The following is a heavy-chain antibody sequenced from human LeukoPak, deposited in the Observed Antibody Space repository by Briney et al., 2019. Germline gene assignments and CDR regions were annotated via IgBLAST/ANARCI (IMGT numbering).Heavy chain of an antibody. CDR3: ARGRDGYKSFGSIYFDY. Sequence: ASVKVSCKASGYTFTSYYMHWVRQAPGQGLEWMGLINPSGGSTSYAQKFQGRVTMTRDTSTSTVYMELSSLRSEDTAVYYCARGRDGYKSFGSIYFDYWGQGTLVTVSS. V-gene: IGHV1-46*01. CDR1: GYTFTSYY. CDR2: INPSGGST. D-gene: IGHD5-24*01. J-gene: IGHJ4*02.